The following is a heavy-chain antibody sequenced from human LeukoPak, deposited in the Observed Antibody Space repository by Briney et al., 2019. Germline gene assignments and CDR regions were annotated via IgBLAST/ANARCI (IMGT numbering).Heavy chain of an antibody. CDR3: ARPILPDFRIAVADDYYYYGMDV. J-gene: IGHJ6*02. D-gene: IGHD6-19*01. CDR2: IIPIFGTA. CDR1: GGTFSSYA. Sequence: ASVKVSCKASGGTFSSYAISWVRQAPGQGLEWMGGIIPIFGTANYAQKFQGRVTITADESTSTAYMELSSLRSEDTAVYYCARPILPDFRIAVADDYYYYGMDVWGQGTTVTVSS. V-gene: IGHV1-69*13.